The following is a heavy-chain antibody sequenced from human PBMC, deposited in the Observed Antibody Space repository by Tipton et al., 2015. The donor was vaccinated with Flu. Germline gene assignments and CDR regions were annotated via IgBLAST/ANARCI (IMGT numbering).Heavy chain of an antibody. V-gene: IGHV4-39*07. D-gene: IGHD6-13*01. CDR1: GGSISSSSYY. Sequence: TLSLTCTVSGGSISSSSYYWGWIRQSPGKGLEWIGSIYYSGSTYYNPSLKSRVTISVDTSTNQVSLKLSSVTAADTAVYYCARDSRIAAAGSEDYWGQGTLVTVSS. CDR3: ARDSRIAAAGSEDY. CDR2: IYYSGST. J-gene: IGHJ4*02.